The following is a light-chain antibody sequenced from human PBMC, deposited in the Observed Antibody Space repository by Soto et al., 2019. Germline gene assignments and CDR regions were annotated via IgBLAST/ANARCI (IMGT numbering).Light chain of an antibody. J-gene: IGLJ3*02. V-gene: IGLV2-14*01. Sequence: QPVLTQPASVSGSPGQSITISCTGTSSDVGGYNYLSWYQQHPGKAPRVMIYEVSNRPSGVSNRFSGSKSGNTASLTISGLQAEDEADYFCSSYTTRGTPVFGGGTKLTVL. CDR2: EVS. CDR1: SSDVGGYNY. CDR3: SSYTTRGTPV.